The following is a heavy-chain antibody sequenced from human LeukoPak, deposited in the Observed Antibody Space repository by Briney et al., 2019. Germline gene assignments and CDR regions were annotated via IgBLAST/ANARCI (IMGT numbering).Heavy chain of an antibody. D-gene: IGHD3-3*01. V-gene: IGHV3-74*01. CDR2: INSDGSST. CDR3: ARGSYLRFLEWLLLGDYFDY. J-gene: IGHJ4*02. Sequence: GGSLRLSCAASGFTFSSYWMHWVRQAPGKGLVWVSRINSDGSSTSYADSVKGRFTISRDNAKSTLYLQMNSLRAEDTAVYYCARGSYLRFLEWLLLGDYFDYWGQGTLVTVSS. CDR1: GFTFSSYW.